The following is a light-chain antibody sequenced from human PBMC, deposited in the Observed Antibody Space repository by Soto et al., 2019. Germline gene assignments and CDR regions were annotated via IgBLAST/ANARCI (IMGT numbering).Light chain of an antibody. V-gene: IGKV3-11*01. CDR1: QSVSSY. CDR3: QQRSNWPPGYT. Sequence: EIVLTQSPVTLSLSPGERATLSCRASQSVSSYLAWYQQKPGQAPSLLIYDASNRATGIPARFSGSGSGTDFTLTISGVETQDFAVYYCQQRSNWPPGYTFRQRTTLEIK. J-gene: IGKJ2*01. CDR2: DAS.